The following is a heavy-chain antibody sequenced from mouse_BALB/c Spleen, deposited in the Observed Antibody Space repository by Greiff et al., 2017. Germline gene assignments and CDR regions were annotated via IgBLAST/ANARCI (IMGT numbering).Heavy chain of an antibody. CDR2: IWGGGST. V-gene: IGHV2-6-4*01. CDR3: AREGRDDEVYFDY. J-gene: IGHJ2*01. D-gene: IGHD2-14*01. Sequence: VQVVESGPGLVAPSQSLSITCTVSGFSLSRYSVHWVRQPPGKGLEWLGMIWGGGSTDYNSALKSRLSISKDNSKSQVFLKMNSLQTDDTAMYYCAREGRDDEVYFDYWGQGTTLTVSS. CDR1: GFSLSRYS.